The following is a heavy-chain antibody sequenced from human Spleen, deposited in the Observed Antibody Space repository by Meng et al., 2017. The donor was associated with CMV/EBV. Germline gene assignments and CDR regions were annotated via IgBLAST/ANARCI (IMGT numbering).Heavy chain of an antibody. CDR3: ARVLLSGRVPAATDYYYGMDV. J-gene: IGHJ6*02. D-gene: IGHD2-2*01. CDR1: GFTFSSYA. Sequence: GESLKISCAASGFTFSSYAMHWVRQAPGKGLEWVAVISYDGINKYYADSVKGRFIISRDNSENTLYLQMNSLRAEDTAVYYCARVLLSGRVPAATDYYYGMDVWGQGTTVTVSS. CDR2: ISYDGINK. V-gene: IGHV3-30-3*01.